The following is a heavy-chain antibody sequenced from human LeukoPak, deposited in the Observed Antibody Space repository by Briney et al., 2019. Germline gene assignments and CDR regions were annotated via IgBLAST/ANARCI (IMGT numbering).Heavy chain of an antibody. CDR3: ARGLAAAGGSFYVY. Sequence: GGSLRLSCSASGFTFSSYAMHWVRQAPGKGLEYVSSISSNGGSTYYADSVKGRFTISRHNSKNTLYLQMNSLRAEDTAVYYCARGLAAAGGSFYVYWGQGTLVTVSS. CDR2: ISSNGGST. CDR1: GFTFSSYA. D-gene: IGHD6-13*01. V-gene: IGHV3-64*04. J-gene: IGHJ4*02.